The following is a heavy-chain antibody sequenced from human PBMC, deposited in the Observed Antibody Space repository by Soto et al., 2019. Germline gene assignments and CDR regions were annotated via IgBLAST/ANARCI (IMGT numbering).Heavy chain of an antibody. Sequence: EVQLVESGGGLVKPGGSLRLSCAASGFTFSSYNMNWVRQAPGKGLEWVSSISSSSNYIYYADSVKGRFTISRDNAKNSLYLQMNSLRVEDTAVYYCARGKSEWELLNYWGQGPLVTVSS. V-gene: IGHV3-21*01. CDR2: ISSSSNYI. CDR1: GFTFSSYN. J-gene: IGHJ4*02. D-gene: IGHD1-26*01. CDR3: ARGKSEWELLNY.